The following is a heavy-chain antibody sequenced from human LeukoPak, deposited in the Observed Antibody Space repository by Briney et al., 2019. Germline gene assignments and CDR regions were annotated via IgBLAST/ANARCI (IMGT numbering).Heavy chain of an antibody. CDR3: ARDLAEFDY. CDR2: INPSGGST. Sequence: ASVKVSCKASGYTFTSYYMHWVRQAPGQGLEWMGIINPSGGSTSYAQKFQGRVTMTRDTSTSTAYMELRSLRSDDTAVYYCARDLAEFDYWGQGTLVTVSS. V-gene: IGHV1-46*01. CDR1: GYTFTSYY. J-gene: IGHJ4*02.